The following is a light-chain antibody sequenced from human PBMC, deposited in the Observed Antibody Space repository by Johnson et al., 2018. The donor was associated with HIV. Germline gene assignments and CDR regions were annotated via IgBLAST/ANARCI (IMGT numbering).Light chain of an antibody. V-gene: IGLV1-51*01. J-gene: IGLJ1*01. Sequence: VLTQPPSVSAAPGQKVTISCSGSSSNIGRNYVSWYQQLPGTAPKLLIFDNNKRPSGIPDRFSASKSGTSATLGITGLQTGDEAYYYCGTWDSSLSAYVFGTGTKVTVL. CDR1: SSNIGRNY. CDR3: GTWDSSLSAYV. CDR2: DNN.